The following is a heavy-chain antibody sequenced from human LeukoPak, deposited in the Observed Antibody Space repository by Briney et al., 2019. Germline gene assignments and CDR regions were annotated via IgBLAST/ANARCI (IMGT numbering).Heavy chain of an antibody. CDR2: IYTSGST. Sequence: SQTLSLTCTVSGGSISSGSYYWSWIRQPAGKGLEWIGRIYTSGSTNYNPSLKSRVTISVDTSKNQFSLKLSSVTAADTAVYYCARDLRRDGYNSFDYWGQGTLVTVSS. V-gene: IGHV4-61*02. CDR3: ARDLRRDGYNSFDY. D-gene: IGHD5-24*01. CDR1: GGSISSGSYY. J-gene: IGHJ4*02.